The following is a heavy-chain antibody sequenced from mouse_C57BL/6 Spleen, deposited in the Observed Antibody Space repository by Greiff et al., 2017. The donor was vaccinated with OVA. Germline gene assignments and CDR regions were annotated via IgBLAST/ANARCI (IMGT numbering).Heavy chain of an antibody. CDR1: GYTFTSYW. V-gene: IGHV1-61*01. Sequence: QVQLQQPGAELVRPGSSVKLSCKASGYTFTSYWMDWVKQRPGQGLEWIGNIYPSDSETHYNQKFKDKATLTVDKSSSTAYMQLSSLTSEDSAVYYCAREDYGNYDMDYWGQGTTLTVSS. D-gene: IGHD2-1*01. J-gene: IGHJ2*01. CDR2: IYPSDSET. CDR3: AREDYGNYDMDY.